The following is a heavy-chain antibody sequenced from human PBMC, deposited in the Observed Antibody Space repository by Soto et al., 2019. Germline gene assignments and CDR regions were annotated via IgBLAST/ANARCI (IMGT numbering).Heavy chain of an antibody. J-gene: IGHJ2*01. CDR2: ISSSSSTI. D-gene: IGHD4-17*01. V-gene: IGHV3-48*02. Sequence: GSLRLSCAASGFTFSSYSMNWVRQAPGKGLEWVSYISSSSSTIYYADSVKGRFTISRDNAKNSLYLQMNSLRDEDTAVYYCARDLNDYGDYTSNYWYFDLWGRGTLVTVSS. CDR1: GFTFSSYS. CDR3: ARDLNDYGDYTSNYWYFDL.